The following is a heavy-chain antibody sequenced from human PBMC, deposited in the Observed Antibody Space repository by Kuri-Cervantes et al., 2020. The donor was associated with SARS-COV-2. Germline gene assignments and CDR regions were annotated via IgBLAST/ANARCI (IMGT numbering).Heavy chain of an antibody. Sequence: GGSLRLSCAASGFTLSSYGMHWVRQAPGKGLEWVSAISSNRGRTYYANSVKGRFTISRDNSKNTLYLQMSSLRAEDMAVYYCARVYYDILTGYFWFDPWGQGTLVTVSS. V-gene: IGHV3-64*01. J-gene: IGHJ5*02. CDR3: ARVYYDILTGYFWFDP. CDR2: ISSNRGRT. CDR1: GFTLSSYG. D-gene: IGHD3-9*01.